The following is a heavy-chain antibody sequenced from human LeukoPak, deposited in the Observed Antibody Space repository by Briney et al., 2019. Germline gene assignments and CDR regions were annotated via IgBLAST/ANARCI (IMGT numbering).Heavy chain of an antibody. J-gene: IGHJ4*02. CDR2: ISGSGGST. CDR3: ARDPLGGGYFDY. V-gene: IGHV3-23*01. Sequence: GGSLRLSCAASGFTFSSYAMSWVRQAPGKGLEWVSAISGSGGSTYYADSVKGRFTISRHNSKNTLYLQMNSLRAEDTAVYYCARDPLGGGYFDYWGQGTLVTVSS. D-gene: IGHD3-16*01. CDR1: GFTFSSYA.